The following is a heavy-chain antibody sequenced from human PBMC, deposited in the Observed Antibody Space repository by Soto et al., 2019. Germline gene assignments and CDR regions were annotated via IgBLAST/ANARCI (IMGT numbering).Heavy chain of an antibody. CDR3: SREVRSVTSFDY. Sequence: QVQLVQSGPEVMQSGASVKVSCKASGYSVISYAVHWVRQAPGQGLEWMGWINADNDDTRYSQRFQDRVSITRDTAANTVYMKLSGLRSDDTAVYYCSREVRSVTSFDYWGQGTLVTVSS. V-gene: IGHV1-3*01. J-gene: IGHJ4*02. CDR2: INADNDDT. CDR1: GYSVISYA. D-gene: IGHD3-10*01.